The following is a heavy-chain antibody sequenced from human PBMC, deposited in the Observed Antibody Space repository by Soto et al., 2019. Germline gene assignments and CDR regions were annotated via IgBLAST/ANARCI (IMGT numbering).Heavy chain of an antibody. CDR2: IRDGGGSS. D-gene: IGHD6-19*01. V-gene: IGHV3-23*01. J-gene: IGHJ4*02. Sequence: EVQLLESGGDLVQPGGSLRLSCAASGFTFSSYAMSWVRQAPGKGLEWVSTIRDGGGSSYYPDSVKGRFTISRDNSKNSLYLQMNSLSAEDTAVYYCAKGQYNSGWFTLAYWGQGTLVTVSS. CDR3: AKGQYNSGWFTLAY. CDR1: GFTFSSYA.